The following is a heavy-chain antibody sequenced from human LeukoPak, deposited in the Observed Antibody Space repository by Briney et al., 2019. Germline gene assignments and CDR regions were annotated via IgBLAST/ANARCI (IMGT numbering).Heavy chain of an antibody. Sequence: PSETLSLTCAVYGGSFSGYYWSWIRQPPGKGLEWIGEINHSGSTNYNPSLKSRVTISVDTSKNQFSLKLSSVTAADTAVYYCAREYDSSGYYPVHDYWGQGTLVTVSS. CDR2: INHSGST. J-gene: IGHJ4*02. CDR3: AREYDSSGYYPVHDY. V-gene: IGHV4-34*01. CDR1: GGSFSGYY. D-gene: IGHD3-22*01.